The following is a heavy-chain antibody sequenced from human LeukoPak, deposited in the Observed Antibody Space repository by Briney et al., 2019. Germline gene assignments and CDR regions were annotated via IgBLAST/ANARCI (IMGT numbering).Heavy chain of an antibody. V-gene: IGHV1-2*02. CDR1: GYTFTGYY. CDR3: ASNPPYYYDKSWYFDL. J-gene: IGHJ2*01. D-gene: IGHD3-22*01. Sequence: ASVKVSCKASGYTFTGYYIHWVRQAPGQGLEWMGWINPNSGGTNYAQKFQGRVTMTRDTSISTAYMELSRLRSDDTAVCYCASNPPYYYDKSWYFDLWGRGTLVTVSS. CDR2: INPNSGGT.